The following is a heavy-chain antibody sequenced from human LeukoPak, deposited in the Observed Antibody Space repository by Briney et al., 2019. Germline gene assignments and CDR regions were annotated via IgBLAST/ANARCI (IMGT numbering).Heavy chain of an antibody. CDR1: GFTFSIYA. Sequence: PGGSLRLSCAASGFTFSIYAMSWVRQAPGKGLEWVGRIKSKTDGGTTDYAAPVKGRFTISRDDSKNTLYLQMNSLKTEDTAVYYCTTDPQQWLVPSIDYWGQGTLVTVSS. D-gene: IGHD6-19*01. J-gene: IGHJ4*02. CDR3: TTDPQQWLVPSIDY. V-gene: IGHV3-15*01. CDR2: IKSKTDGGTT.